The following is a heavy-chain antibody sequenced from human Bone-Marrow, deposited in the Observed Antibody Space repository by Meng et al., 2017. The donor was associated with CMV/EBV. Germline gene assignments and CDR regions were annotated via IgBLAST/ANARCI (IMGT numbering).Heavy chain of an antibody. CDR1: GFTFSSYW. D-gene: IGHD1-26*01. J-gene: IGHJ4*02. CDR2: IKQDGSEK. V-gene: IGHV3-7*01. Sequence: GESLKISCAASGFTFSSYWMTWIRQAPGKGLEWVANIKQDGSEKSYVDSVRGRFTVSRDNAKESLYLQMNSLRGEDTAVYFCVRDASAGATRFDQWGQGTLVTFSS. CDR3: VRDASAGATRFDQ.